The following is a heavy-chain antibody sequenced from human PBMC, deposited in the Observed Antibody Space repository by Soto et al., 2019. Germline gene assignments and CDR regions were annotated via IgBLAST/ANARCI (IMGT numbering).Heavy chain of an antibody. V-gene: IGHV4-39*01. D-gene: IGHD6-13*01. Sequence: SETLSLTCTVSGGSISSSSYYWGWIRQPPGKGLEWIGSIYYSGSTYYNPSLKSRVTISVDTSKNQFSLKLSSVTAADTAVYYGARRGAGTYYYYGMDVWGQGTTVTVSS. CDR1: GGSISSSSYY. J-gene: IGHJ6*02. CDR2: IYYSGST. CDR3: ARRGAGTYYYYGMDV.